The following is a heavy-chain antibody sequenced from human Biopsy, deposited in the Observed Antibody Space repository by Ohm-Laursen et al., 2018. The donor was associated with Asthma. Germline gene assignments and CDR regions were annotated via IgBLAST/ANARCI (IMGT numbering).Heavy chain of an antibody. J-gene: IGHJ4*02. CDR2: INSGFGTT. CDR3: ARKAGSCISRTCYSLDF. D-gene: IGHD2-2*01. Sequence: GSSEKVSCKYLGGTFNTYVIGWVRQAPGQGIEWMGGINSGFGTTTYPQKFQDRVTITADDSTSTVYMELSNLRSEDTAVYYCARKAGSCISRTCYSLDFWGQGTLVTVSS. CDR1: GGTFNTYV. V-gene: IGHV1-69*01.